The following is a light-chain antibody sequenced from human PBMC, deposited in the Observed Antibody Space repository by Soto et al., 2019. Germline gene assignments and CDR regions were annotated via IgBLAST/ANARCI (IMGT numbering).Light chain of an antibody. Sequence: EIVMTQSPATLSLSPGERATLSCRASQSVRSNLAWYQHKPGQAPRLLIYAASTRATAVPARFSASGSGTEFTLTISGLQSEDFAVYYCHQYDNWSEAFGQGTRLEI. CDR1: QSVRSN. CDR2: AAS. CDR3: HQYDNWSEA. J-gene: IGKJ5*01. V-gene: IGKV3-15*01.